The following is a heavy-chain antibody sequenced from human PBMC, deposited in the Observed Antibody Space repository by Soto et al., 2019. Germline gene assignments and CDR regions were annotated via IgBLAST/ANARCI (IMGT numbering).Heavy chain of an antibody. CDR3: ARAVRFFGGHAGY. J-gene: IGHJ4*02. Sequence: QVLLVQSGADVKKPGASVKVSCKTSGYTFTGFDINWVRQAPGQGLEWMGWMNTNTGNTGYAQKFTGRGTMTRDTSNSKACMELRSLRSEDTSAYYCARAVRFFGGHAGYWGPGTVVPVSS. CDR2: MNTNTGNT. D-gene: IGHD3-3*01. V-gene: IGHV1-8*01. CDR1: GYTFTGFD.